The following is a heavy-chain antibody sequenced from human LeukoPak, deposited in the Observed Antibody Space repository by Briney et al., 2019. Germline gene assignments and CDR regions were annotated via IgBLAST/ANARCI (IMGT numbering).Heavy chain of an antibody. CDR3: ARNYGGNSGSNYYYGMDV. D-gene: IGHD4-23*01. Sequence: GESLKISCKGSGYSFTSYWIGWVRRMPGKGLEWMGIIYPGDSDTRYSPSFEGQVTISADKSISTAYLQWSSLKASDTAMYYCARNYGGNSGSNYYYGMDVWGQGTTVTVSS. V-gene: IGHV5-51*01. CDR1: GYSFTSYW. CDR2: IYPGDSDT. J-gene: IGHJ6*02.